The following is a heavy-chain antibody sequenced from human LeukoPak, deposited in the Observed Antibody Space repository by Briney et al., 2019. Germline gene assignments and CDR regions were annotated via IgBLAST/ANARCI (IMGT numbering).Heavy chain of an antibody. V-gene: IGHV3-30*02. CDR3: AKLAKNIVVVPAAIAYFDY. CDR1: GFTFSSYE. Sequence: GGSLRLSCAASGFTFSSYEMNWVRQAPGKGLEWVAFIRYDGSNKYYADSVKGRFTISRDNSKNTLYLQMNSLRAEDTAVYYCAKLAKNIVVVPAAIAYFDYWGQGTLVTVSS. CDR2: IRYDGSNK. D-gene: IGHD2-2*01. J-gene: IGHJ4*02.